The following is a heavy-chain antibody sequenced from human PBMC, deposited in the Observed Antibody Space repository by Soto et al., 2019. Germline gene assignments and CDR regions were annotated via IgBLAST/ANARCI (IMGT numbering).Heavy chain of an antibody. CDR2: IIPIFGTA. J-gene: IGHJ6*02. Sequence: ASVKVSRKASVGSFSSYAISWVRQAPGQGLEWMGGIIPIFGTANYAQKFQGRVTITADESTSTAYMELSSLRSEDTAVYYCASGLSRSGYVVGRYYYGMDVWGQGTTVTVSS. V-gene: IGHV1-69*13. D-gene: IGHD6-13*01. CDR3: ASGLSRSGYVVGRYYYGMDV. CDR1: VGSFSSYA.